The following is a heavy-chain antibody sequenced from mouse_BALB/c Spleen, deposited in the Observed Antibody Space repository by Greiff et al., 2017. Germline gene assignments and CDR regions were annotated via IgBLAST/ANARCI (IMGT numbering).Heavy chain of an antibody. D-gene: IGHD2-3*01. CDR3: ARGSEDGYYQFAY. V-gene: IGHV5-6-5*01. Sequence: EVQGVESGGGLVKPGGSLKLSCAASGFTFSSYAMSWVRQTPEKRLEWVASISSGGSTYYPDSVKGRFTISRDNARNILYLQMSSLRSEDTAMYYCARGSEDGYYQFAYWGQGTLVTVSA. J-gene: IGHJ3*01. CDR1: GFTFSSYA. CDR2: ISSGGST.